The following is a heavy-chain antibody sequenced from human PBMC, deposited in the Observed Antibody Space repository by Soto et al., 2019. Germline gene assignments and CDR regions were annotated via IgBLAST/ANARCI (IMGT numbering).Heavy chain of an antibody. D-gene: IGHD5-18*01. J-gene: IGHJ4*02. CDR2: IYPSGMP. CDR1: GGSISNAAYS. V-gene: IGHV4-30-2*01. Sequence: SETLSLTCSVSGGSISNAAYSWSWIRQPPGKGLEWIGYIYPSGMPFYNPSLRSRVTISIDRSNDQFSLNLKSVTAADTAVYYCARERGGYGLFDSWGQGTLVTVSS. CDR3: ARERGGYGLFDS.